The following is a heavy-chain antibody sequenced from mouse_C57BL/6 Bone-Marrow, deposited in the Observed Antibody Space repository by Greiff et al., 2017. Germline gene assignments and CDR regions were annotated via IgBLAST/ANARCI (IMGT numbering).Heavy chain of an antibody. CDR2: ISSGGSYT. CDR1: GFTFSSYG. CDR3: ARHYYGSSPLAY. J-gene: IGHJ3*01. Sequence: DVMLVESGGDLVKPGGSLKLSCAASGFTFSSYGMSWVRQTPDKRLEWVATISSGGSYTYYPDSVKGRFTISRDNAKNTLYLQMSSLKSEDTAMYYCARHYYGSSPLAYWGQGTLVTVSA. V-gene: IGHV5-6*02. D-gene: IGHD1-1*01.